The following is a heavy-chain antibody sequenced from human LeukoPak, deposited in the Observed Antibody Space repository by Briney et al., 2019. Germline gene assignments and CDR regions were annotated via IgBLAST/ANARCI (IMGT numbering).Heavy chain of an antibody. CDR3: ARRSYGSGTRPFDY. CDR1: GGSISSSSYY. V-gene: IGHV4-39*07. D-gene: IGHD3-10*01. J-gene: IGHJ4*02. Sequence: PSETLSLTCTVSGGSISSSSYYWGWIRQPPGKGLEWIGSIYYSGGTYYNPSLKSRVTISVDTSKNQFSLKLSSVTVADTAVYYCARRSYGSGTRPFDYWGQGTLVTVSS. CDR2: IYYSGGT.